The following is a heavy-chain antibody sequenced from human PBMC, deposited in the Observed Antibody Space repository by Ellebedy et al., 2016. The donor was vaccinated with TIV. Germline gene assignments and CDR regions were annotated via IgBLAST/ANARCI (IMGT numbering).Heavy chain of an antibody. CDR1: GYTFTSYA. D-gene: IGHD2-15*01. Sequence: AASVKVSCKASGYTFTSYAMHWVRQAPGQRLEWMGWINAGNGNTKYSQKFQGRVTITRDTSASTAYMELSSLRSEDTAVYYCARGYCSGGSCRGAFDIWGQGTTVTVSS. J-gene: IGHJ3*02. CDR2: INAGNGNT. V-gene: IGHV1-3*01. CDR3: ARGYCSGGSCRGAFDI.